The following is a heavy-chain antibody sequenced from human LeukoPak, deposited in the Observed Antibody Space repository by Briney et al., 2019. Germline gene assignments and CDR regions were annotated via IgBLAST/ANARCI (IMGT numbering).Heavy chain of an antibody. CDR3: ARDIGEMAGTCLGY. J-gene: IGHJ4*02. V-gene: IGHV3-21*01. Sequence: GGSLRLSCAASGFTSSSYSMNWVRQAPGKGLEWVSSISSSSSYIYYADSVKGRFTISRDNAKNSLYLQMNSLRAEDTAVYYCARDIGEMAGTCLGYWGQGTLVTVSS. CDR2: ISSSSSYI. D-gene: IGHD6-19*01. CDR1: GFTSSSYS.